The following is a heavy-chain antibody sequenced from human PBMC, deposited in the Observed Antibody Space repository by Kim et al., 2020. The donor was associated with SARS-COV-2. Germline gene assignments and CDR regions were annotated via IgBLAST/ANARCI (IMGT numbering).Heavy chain of an antibody. J-gene: IGHJ4*02. D-gene: IGHD4-17*01. Sequence: NPSLKSRVTISVDTSKNQFSLKLSSVTAADTAVYYCARRLRGPRPYYFDYWGQGTLVTVSS. V-gene: IGHV4-31*02. CDR3: ARRLRGPRPYYFDY.